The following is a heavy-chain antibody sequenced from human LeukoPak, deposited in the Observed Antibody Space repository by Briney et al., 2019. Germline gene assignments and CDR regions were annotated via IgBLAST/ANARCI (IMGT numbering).Heavy chain of an antibody. CDR1: GGSFSGYY. D-gene: IGHD3-10*01. CDR2: INHSGST. Sequence: PSETLSLTCAVYGGSFSGYYWSWIRQPPGKGLEWIGEINHSGSTNYNPSLKSRVTISVDTSKNQFSLKLSSVTAADTAVYYRGIRAGLLWFGEQFVFDYWGQGTLVTVSS. V-gene: IGHV4-34*01. J-gene: IGHJ4*02. CDR3: GIRAGLLWFGEQFVFDY.